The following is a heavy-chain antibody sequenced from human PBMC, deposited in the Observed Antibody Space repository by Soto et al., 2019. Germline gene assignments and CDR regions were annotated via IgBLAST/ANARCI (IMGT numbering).Heavy chain of an antibody. Sequence: PGEAPKIPCRSSGCSFTSYWIALVRHMPGKGVGWMGIIFPSDSENRYSPSFQGQVTISADRTNSTVYLQWASLRASDTAVYFCARLDKSGDSNCFDFWGQGTLVTVSS. CDR3: ARLDKSGDSNCFDF. CDR1: GCSFTSYW. D-gene: IGHD2-21*02. CDR2: IFPSDSEN. V-gene: IGHV5-51*01. J-gene: IGHJ5*01.